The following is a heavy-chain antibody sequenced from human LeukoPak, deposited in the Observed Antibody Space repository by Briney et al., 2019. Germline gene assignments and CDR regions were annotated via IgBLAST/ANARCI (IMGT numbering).Heavy chain of an antibody. D-gene: IGHD3-22*01. V-gene: IGHV1-24*01. J-gene: IGHJ4*02. CDR2: FDPKDGET. CDR1: GYTLTELS. CDR3: ATQLYYYDSSGYYDWDY. Sequence: ASVKVSCKVSGYTLTELSMHWVRQAPGKGLEWRGGFDPKDGETIYAQKFQGRVTMTEDTSTDTAYMELSSLRSEDTAVYYCATQLYYYDSSGYYDWDYWGQGTLVTVSS.